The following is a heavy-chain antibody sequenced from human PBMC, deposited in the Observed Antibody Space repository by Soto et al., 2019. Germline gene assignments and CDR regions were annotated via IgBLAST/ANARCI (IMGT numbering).Heavy chain of an antibody. CDR2: IAVGSGYT. D-gene: IGHD2-8*01. CDR3: AADATAWQQMVPSDY. J-gene: IGHJ4*02. V-gene: IGHV1-58*01. CDR1: GFTFTSSA. Sequence: SVKVSCKASGFTFTSSAFQWLRQARGQRLEWIGWIAVGSGYTNYAQRFQDRVTLTRDMSTATTYMQLSRLTSEDTAIYYCAADATAWQQMVPSDYWGQGTLVTVSS.